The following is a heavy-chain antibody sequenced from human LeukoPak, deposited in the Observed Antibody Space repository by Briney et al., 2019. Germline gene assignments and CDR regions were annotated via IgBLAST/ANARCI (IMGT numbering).Heavy chain of an antibody. CDR2: ISGSGGST. CDR3: AKDSAARPSYFDY. J-gene: IGHJ4*02. D-gene: IGHD6-13*01. Sequence: GGSLRLSCAASGFTFSSYAMSWVRQAPGKGLEWVSAISGSGGSTYYADSVKGRFTISRDNSKNTLYLQMSSLRAEDTAVYYCAKDSAARPSYFDYWGQGTLVTVSS. V-gene: IGHV3-23*01. CDR1: GFTFSSYA.